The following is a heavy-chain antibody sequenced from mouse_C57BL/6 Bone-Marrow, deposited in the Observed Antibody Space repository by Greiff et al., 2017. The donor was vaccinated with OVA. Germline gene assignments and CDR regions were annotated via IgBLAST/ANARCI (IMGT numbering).Heavy chain of an antibody. Sequence: QVHVKQPGAELVKPGASVKMSCKASGYTFTSYWITWVKQRPGQGLEWIGDIYPGSGSTNYNEKFKSKATLTVDTSSSTAYMQLSSLTSEDSAVYYCARSREGFAYWGQGTLVTVSA. V-gene: IGHV1-55*01. CDR3: ARSREGFAY. J-gene: IGHJ3*01. CDR1: GYTFTSYW. CDR2: IYPGSGST.